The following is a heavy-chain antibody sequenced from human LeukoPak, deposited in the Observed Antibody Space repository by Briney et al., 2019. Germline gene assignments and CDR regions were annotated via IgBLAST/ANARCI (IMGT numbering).Heavy chain of an antibody. CDR2: INHSGST. CDR3: ARGPSDYYDSSGYYHYDY. V-gene: IGHV4-34*01. CDR1: GGSFSGYY. J-gene: IGHJ4*02. Sequence: SETLSLTCAVYGGSFSGYYWSWIRQPPGKGLEWIGEINHSGSTNYNPSLKSRVTISVDTSKNQFSLKLSSVAAADTAVYYCARGPSDYYDSSGYYHYDYWGQGTLVTVSS. D-gene: IGHD3-22*01.